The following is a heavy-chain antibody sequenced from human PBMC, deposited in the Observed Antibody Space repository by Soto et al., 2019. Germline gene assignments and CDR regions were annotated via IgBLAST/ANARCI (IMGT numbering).Heavy chain of an antibody. Sequence: QVQLQESGPGLVKPSQTLSLTCTVSGGSISSDDYYWSWVRQPPGKALEWIGYIYYSGTTYYNPSLKRRVTISVDTSKNQFSLKLNSVTAADTAVYSCARYKYRSVSYVGHFDYWGQGTLVNVSS. V-gene: IGHV4-30-4*01. CDR1: GGSISSDDYY. D-gene: IGHD3-10*01. CDR3: ARYKYRSVSYVGHFDY. CDR2: IYYSGTT. J-gene: IGHJ4*01.